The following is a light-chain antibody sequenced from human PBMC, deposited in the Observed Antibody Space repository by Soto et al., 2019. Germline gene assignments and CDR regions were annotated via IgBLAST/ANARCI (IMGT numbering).Light chain of an antibody. CDR2: TSN. J-gene: IGLJ2*01. CDR1: RSNIGRNT. V-gene: IGLV1-44*01. CDR3: AAWDDSLKVVV. Sequence: QPVLTQPPSASGTPGQTVTISCSGSRSNIGRNTLNWYQQLPGTAPQLLISTSNHRPSGVRDRFSGSKSGTSASLAISGLQSDDEADYYCAAWDDSLKVVVFGGGTKLTVL.